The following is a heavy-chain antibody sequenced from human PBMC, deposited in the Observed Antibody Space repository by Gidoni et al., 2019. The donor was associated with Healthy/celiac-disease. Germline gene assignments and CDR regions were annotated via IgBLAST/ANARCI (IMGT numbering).Heavy chain of an antibody. D-gene: IGHD6-19*01. CDR1: GFPFSDYY. Sequence: QVQLVESGGGLVKPGGSLRLSCAASGFPFSDYYMSWIRQAPGKGLEWVSYISSSSSYTNYADSVKGRFTISRDNAKNSLYLQMNSLRAEDTAVYYCARDLAVAGTTPILFDYWGQGTLVTVSA. V-gene: IGHV3-11*05. CDR2: ISSSSSYT. J-gene: IGHJ4*02. CDR3: ARDLAVAGTTPILFDY.